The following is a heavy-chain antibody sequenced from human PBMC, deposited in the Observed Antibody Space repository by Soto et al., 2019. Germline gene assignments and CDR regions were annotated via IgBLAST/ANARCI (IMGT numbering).Heavy chain of an antibody. V-gene: IGHV3-30-3*01. CDR1: GFTFRNYA. D-gene: IGHD4-17*01. CDR2: MSYDGSNK. J-gene: IGHJ4*02. CDR3: ARENYGDFYFDY. Sequence: GGSLRLSCAASGFTFRNYAMHWVRQAPGKGLEWVAVMSYDGSNKYYADSVKGRFTISRDNSKNTLYLQVNSLRAEDTAVYYCARENYGDFYFDYWGQGTPVTVSS.